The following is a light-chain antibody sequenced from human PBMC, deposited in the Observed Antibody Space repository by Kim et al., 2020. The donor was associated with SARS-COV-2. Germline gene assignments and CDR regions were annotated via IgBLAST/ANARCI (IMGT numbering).Light chain of an antibody. CDR2: DAS. V-gene: IGKV3-11*01. J-gene: IGKJ4*01. CDR1: QSVSSY. Sequence: WSPGEIATLTCRARQSVSSYLAWYQQKPGQAPRLLIYDASNRATGIPARFSGSGSGTDFTLTISSLEPEDVAVYYCQQRSNWPLTFGGGTKVDIK. CDR3: QQRSNWPLT.